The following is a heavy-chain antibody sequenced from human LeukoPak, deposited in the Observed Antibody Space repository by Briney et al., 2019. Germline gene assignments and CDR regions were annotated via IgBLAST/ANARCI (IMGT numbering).Heavy chain of an antibody. CDR2: INPSGGST. V-gene: IGHV1-46*01. Sequence: ASVKVSCKASGYTFTSYYMHWVRQAPGQGLEWMGLINPSGGSTSYAQKFQGRVTMTRDTSTSTVYMELSSLRSEDTAVYYCARDHSGYSGYILHYNWFDPWGQGTLVTVSS. D-gene: IGHD5-12*01. J-gene: IGHJ5*02. CDR1: GYTFTSYY. CDR3: ARDHSGYSGYILHYNWFDP.